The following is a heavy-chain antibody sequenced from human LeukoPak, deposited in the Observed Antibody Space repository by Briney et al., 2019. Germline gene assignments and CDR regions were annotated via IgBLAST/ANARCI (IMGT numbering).Heavy chain of an antibody. J-gene: IGHJ4*02. CDR2: VSNDGRDK. V-gene: IGHV3-30*01. CDR3: AKGFFYYDSSGYPYFDY. Sequence: GGSLRLSCAASGFTFNAYAMHWVRQAPGKGLEWVAVVSNDGRDKHYADSVKGRFTISRDNSENTLYLQMNTLRAEDTAVYYCAKGFFYYDSSGYPYFDYWGQGTLVTVSS. CDR1: GFTFNAYA. D-gene: IGHD3-22*01.